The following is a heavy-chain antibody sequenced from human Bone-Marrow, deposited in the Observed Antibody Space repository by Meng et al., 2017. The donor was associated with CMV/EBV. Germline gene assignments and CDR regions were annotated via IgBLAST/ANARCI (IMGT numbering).Heavy chain of an antibody. Sequence: GESLKISCAASGFTFSSYSMNWVRQAPGKGLEWVSSISSSSSYIYYADSVKGRFTISRDNAKNSLYLQKNSLRAEDTAVYYCARGGGTTEYWGQGTLATVSS. D-gene: IGHD1-7*01. CDR1: GFTFSSYS. J-gene: IGHJ4*02. CDR3: ARGGGTTEY. V-gene: IGHV3-21*01. CDR2: ISSSSSYI.